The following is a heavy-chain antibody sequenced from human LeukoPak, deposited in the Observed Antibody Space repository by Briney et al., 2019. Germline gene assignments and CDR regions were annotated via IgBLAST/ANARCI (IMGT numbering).Heavy chain of an antibody. Sequence: PSETLSLTCTVSGGSVSSGSYYWSWIRQPPGKGLEWIGYIYYSGSTNYNPSLKSRVTISVDTSKNQFSLKLSSVTAADTAVYYCARARSDITGTAFFDYWGQGTLVTVSS. J-gene: IGHJ4*02. V-gene: IGHV4-61*01. CDR1: GGSVSSGSYY. CDR2: IYYSGST. CDR3: ARARSDITGTAFFDY. D-gene: IGHD1-20*01.